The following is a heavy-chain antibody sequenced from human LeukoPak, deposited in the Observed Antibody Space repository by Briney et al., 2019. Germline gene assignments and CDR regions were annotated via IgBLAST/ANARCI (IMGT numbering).Heavy chain of an antibody. V-gene: IGHV3-30*18. D-gene: IGHD4-23*01. J-gene: IGHJ4*02. CDR3: AKDGGGNADY. CDR2: ISYDGSNK. Sequence: GGSLRLSCAASGFTFSSYDMHWVRQAPGKGLEWVAVISYDGSNKYYADSVKGRFTISRDNSKNTLYLQMNSLRAEDTAVYYCAKDGGGNADYWGQGTLVTVSS. CDR1: GFTFSSYD.